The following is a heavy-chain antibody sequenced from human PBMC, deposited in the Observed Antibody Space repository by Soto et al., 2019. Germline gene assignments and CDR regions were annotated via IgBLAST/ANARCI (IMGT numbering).Heavy chain of an antibody. CDR3: VRGGSNYAS. Sequence: EVQLVESGGGLVQPGGSRGLSGTAPGLTFMNSWRTWVRKPPGKGLEWVARIKPDESEKKYADSVKGRFSISRDNAKNSMYLQMDSLRGEDTAVYYCVRGGSNYASWGQGTLVTVSS. V-gene: IGHV3-7*01. J-gene: IGHJ5*02. CDR1: GLTFMNSW. CDR2: IKPDESEK. D-gene: IGHD4-4*01.